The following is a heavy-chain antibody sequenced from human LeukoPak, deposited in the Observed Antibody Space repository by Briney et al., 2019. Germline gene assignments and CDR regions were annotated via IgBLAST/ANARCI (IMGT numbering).Heavy chain of an antibody. D-gene: IGHD5-12*01. J-gene: IGHJ4*02. Sequence: PGGSLRLSCAASGFTFSNAWMSWVRQAPGKGLEWVGRIKSETDGGTTNYPAPVKGRFTISRDNAKNSLYLQMSSLRAEDTAVYFCARDVGYGDYWGQGTLVTVSS. CDR2: IKSETDGGTT. CDR1: GFTFSNAW. CDR3: ARDVGYGDY. V-gene: IGHV3-15*01.